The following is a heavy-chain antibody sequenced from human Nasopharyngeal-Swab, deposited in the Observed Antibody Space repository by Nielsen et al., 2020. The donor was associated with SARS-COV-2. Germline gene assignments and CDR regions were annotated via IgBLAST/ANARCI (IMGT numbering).Heavy chain of an antibody. CDR1: GGSISSYY. CDR3: ARQGGDYDFWSGYHYYFDY. D-gene: IGHD3-3*01. V-gene: IGHV4-59*08. J-gene: IGHJ4*02. Sequence: SETLSLTCTVSGGSISSYYWSWIRQPPGKGLEWIGYIYHSGSTNYNPSLKSRVTISVDTSKNQFSLKLSSVTAADTAVYYCARQGGDYDFWSGYHYYFDYWGQGTLVTVSS. CDR2: IYHSGST.